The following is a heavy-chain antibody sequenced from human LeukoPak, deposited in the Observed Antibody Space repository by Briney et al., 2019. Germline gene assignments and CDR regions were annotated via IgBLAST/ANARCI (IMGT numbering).Heavy chain of an antibody. D-gene: IGHD3-9*01. Sequence: GGSLRLSCAASGFTFSSYAMSWVRQAPGKGLEWVSAISGSGGSTYYADSVKGRFTISRDNAKNSLYLQMNSLRAEDTAVYYCARGFGILTGYRAVDYGMDVWGQGTTVTVSS. CDR3: ARGFGILTGYRAVDYGMDV. J-gene: IGHJ6*02. V-gene: IGHV3-23*01. CDR2: ISGSGGST. CDR1: GFTFSSYA.